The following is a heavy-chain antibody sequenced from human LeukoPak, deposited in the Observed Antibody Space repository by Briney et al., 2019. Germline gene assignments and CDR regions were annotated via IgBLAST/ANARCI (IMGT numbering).Heavy chain of an antibody. D-gene: IGHD4-17*01. CDR2: IYHSGTT. CDR3: ARDYGDAEWFDP. J-gene: IGHJ5*02. Sequence: GSLRLSCAASGFTFDDYGMSWVRQAPGKGLEGIGEIYHSGTTSYNPSLKSRVSISVDKSKNQFSLKLNSVTAADTAVYYCARDYGDAEWFDPWGQGTLVTVSS. CDR1: GFTFDDYG. V-gene: IGHV4-4*02.